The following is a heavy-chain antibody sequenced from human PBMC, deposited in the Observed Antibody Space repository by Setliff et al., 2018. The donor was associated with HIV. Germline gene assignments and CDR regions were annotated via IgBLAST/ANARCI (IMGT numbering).Heavy chain of an antibody. J-gene: IGHJ3*02. V-gene: IGHV1-2*02. Sequence: ASVKVSCKASGYTFSDYYMHWVRQAPGQGLEWVGWINPNSGGTNYAQKFQGRVNMTRDTSISTTYMELSRLRSDDTAVYYCARDPGYKSTWYGVFDIWGQGTMVTVSS. CDR1: GYTFSDYY. D-gene: IGHD6-13*01. CDR2: INPNSGGT. CDR3: ARDPGYKSTWYGVFDI.